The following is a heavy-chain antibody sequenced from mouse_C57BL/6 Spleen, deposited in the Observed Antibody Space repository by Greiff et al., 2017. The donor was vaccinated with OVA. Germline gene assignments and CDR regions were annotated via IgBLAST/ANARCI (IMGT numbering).Heavy chain of an antibody. CDR1: GFSFNTYA. CDR2: IRSKSNNYAT. J-gene: IGHJ1*03. V-gene: IGHV10-1*01. D-gene: IGHD2-13*01. Sequence: GGGLVQPKGSLKLSCAASGFSFNTYALNWVRQAPGKGLDWVARIRSKSNNYATYYADSVKASFTISRDDSDSMLCLQMTNLKTDDTLMYYCVGRFYYGAYGLYLEVRGTGTTVSGAS. CDR3: VGRFYYGAYGLYLEV.